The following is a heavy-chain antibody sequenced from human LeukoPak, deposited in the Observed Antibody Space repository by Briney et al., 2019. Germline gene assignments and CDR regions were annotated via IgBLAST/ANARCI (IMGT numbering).Heavy chain of an antibody. V-gene: IGHV4-39*02. CDR3: AREMAAAGHIFDP. Sequence: SETLSLTCNVSGGSISTTTNSWGWAWIRQRPTKGLEWIGSIYYGGSPYYTSPLKSRVTISVDTSKNQFSLKLASLTAADTAVYYCAREMAAAGHIFDPWGQGTLVTVSS. D-gene: IGHD6-13*01. J-gene: IGHJ5*02. CDR2: IYYGGSP. CDR1: GGSISTTTNS.